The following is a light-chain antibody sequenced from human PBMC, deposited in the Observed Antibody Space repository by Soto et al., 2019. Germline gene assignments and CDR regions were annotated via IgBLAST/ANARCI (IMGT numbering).Light chain of an antibody. CDR1: QSVSSN. J-gene: IGKJ4*01. V-gene: IGKV3-15*01. CDR2: GAS. CDR3: QQYNNWLI. Sequence: EIVMTQSPATLSVSPGERATLSCRASQSVSSNLAWYQQKPGQAPRLLIYGASTRATGIPARFSGSGSGTEFTLTISGLQSEDFAFYYCQQYNNWLIFGGGTKVEIK.